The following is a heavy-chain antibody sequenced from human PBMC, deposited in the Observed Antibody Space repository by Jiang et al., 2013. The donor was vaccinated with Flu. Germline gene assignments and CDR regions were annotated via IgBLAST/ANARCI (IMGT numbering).Heavy chain of an antibody. V-gene: IGHV1-69*01. Sequence: SVKVSCKASGGTFSSYAISWVRQAPGQGLEWMGGIIPIFGIANYAQKFQGRVTITADESTSTAYMELSSLRSEDTAVYYCARPYGSGSYYNGNWFDPWGQGTLVTVSS. CDR2: IIPIFGIA. CDR1: GGTFSSYA. D-gene: IGHD3-10*01. J-gene: IGHJ5*02. CDR3: ARPYGSGSYYNGNWFDP.